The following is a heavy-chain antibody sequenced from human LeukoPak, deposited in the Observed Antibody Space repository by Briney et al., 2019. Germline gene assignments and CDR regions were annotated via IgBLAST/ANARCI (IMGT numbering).Heavy chain of an antibody. V-gene: IGHV1-18*01. CDR3: ARGSSTYAVDY. J-gene: IGHJ4*02. CDR2: ITVYNGNT. Sequence: ASVKASCKASGYTFSSYGISWVRQAPGQGLEWMGWITVYNGNTNYARNLQGRVTMTTDTPTSTAYMELRSLRSDDTAVYYCARGSSTYAVDYWGQGSLVTVSS. D-gene: IGHD2-2*01. CDR1: GYTFSSYG.